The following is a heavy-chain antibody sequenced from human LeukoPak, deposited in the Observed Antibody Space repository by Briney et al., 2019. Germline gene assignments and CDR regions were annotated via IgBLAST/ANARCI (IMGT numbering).Heavy chain of an antibody. V-gene: IGHV4-4*07. CDR3: ASSPVPNWFDP. CDR1: GGSISSYY. Sequence: PSETLSLTCTVSGGSISSYYWSWIRQPAGKGLEWIGRIYTSGSTNYNPSLKSRVTMSADTSKNQFSLKLSSVTAADTAVYYCASSPVPNWFDPWGQGTLVTVSS. CDR2: IYTSGST. J-gene: IGHJ5*02.